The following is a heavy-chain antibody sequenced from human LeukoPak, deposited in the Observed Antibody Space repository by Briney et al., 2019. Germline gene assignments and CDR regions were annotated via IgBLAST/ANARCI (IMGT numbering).Heavy chain of an antibody. CDR2: MNPNSGDT. CDR1: GYSFTKYD. J-gene: IGHJ4*02. Sequence: ASVKFSCTASGYSFTKYDINWVRQATGQGLEWMGWMNPNSGDTGYSQKFQGRVFITRDTSINTAYMELSSLRSDDTAVYYCARSNSGSYYHFDYWGQGTLVTVSS. D-gene: IGHD1-26*01. CDR3: ARSNSGSYYHFDY. V-gene: IGHV1-8*03.